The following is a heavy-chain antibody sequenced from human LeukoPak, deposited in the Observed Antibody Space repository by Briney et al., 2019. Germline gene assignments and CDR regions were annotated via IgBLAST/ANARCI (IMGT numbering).Heavy chain of an antibody. CDR2: ISAYNGNT. D-gene: IGHD6-13*01. CDR1: GYTFTSYG. Sequence: ASVKVSCKASGYTFTSYGISWVRQAPGQGLEWMGWISAYNGNTNYAQKLQGRVTMTTDTSTSTAYMELRSLRSDDTAVYYCARERAPALIAAAGTSDAFDIWGQGTMVTVSS. CDR3: ARERAPALIAAAGTSDAFDI. J-gene: IGHJ3*02. V-gene: IGHV1-18*01.